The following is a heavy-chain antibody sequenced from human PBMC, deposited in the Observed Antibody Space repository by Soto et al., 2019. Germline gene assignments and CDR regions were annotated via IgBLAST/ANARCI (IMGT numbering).Heavy chain of an antibody. CDR1: GGSISSGGYS. J-gene: IGHJ4*02. V-gene: IGHV4-30-2*01. CDR2: IYHSGRT. D-gene: IGHD2-15*01. CDR3: ARGQVVAAQH. Sequence: QLQLQESGSGLVKPSQTLSLTCAVSGGSISSGGYSWSWIRQPPGKGLEWIGYIYHSGRTYYNPSLKRRVTIAVDRSKLQFSLKLSSVTAADTAVYYCARGQVVAAQHWGQGTLVTVSS.